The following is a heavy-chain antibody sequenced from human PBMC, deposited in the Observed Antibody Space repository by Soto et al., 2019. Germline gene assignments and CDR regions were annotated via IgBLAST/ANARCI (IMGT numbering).Heavy chain of an antibody. D-gene: IGHD2-2*01. J-gene: IGHJ1*01. V-gene: IGHV4-59*08. CDR3: ARLVGGPAAITEYFQH. CDR1: GGSISSYY. CDR2: IYYSGST. Sequence: SETLSLTCTVSGGSISSYYWSWIRQPPGKGLEWIGYIYYSGSTNYNPSLKSRVTISVDTSKNQFSLKLSSVTAADTAVYYCARLVGGPAAITEYFQHWGQGTLVTVSS.